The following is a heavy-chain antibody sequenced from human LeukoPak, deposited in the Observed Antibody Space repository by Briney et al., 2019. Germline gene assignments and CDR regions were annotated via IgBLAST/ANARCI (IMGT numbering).Heavy chain of an antibody. Sequence: PGGSLRLSCAASGFSFSHAWMTWVRQAPGKGLEWIGRIQSETDGGTTDYAAPGKGRFTISRDDSKNMLYLQMNSLKNEDTAVYYCTTSPQWLENWGQGTLVTVSP. D-gene: IGHD6-19*01. CDR3: TTSPQWLEN. J-gene: IGHJ4*02. CDR1: GFSFSHAW. CDR2: IQSETDGGTT. V-gene: IGHV3-15*01.